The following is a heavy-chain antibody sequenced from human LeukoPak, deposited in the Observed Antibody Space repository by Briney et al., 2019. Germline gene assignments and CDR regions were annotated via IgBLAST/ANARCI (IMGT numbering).Heavy chain of an antibody. Sequence: GGSLRLSCAASGFTFSSYAMSWVRQAPGKGLEWVSAISGSGGSTYYADSVKGRFTVSRDNSKNTLYLQMNSLRAEDTAVYYCAKRGGGYDFWSGYYFDYWGQGTLVTVSS. CDR2: ISGSGGST. V-gene: IGHV3-23*01. CDR3: AKRGGGYDFWSGYYFDY. CDR1: GFTFSSYA. J-gene: IGHJ4*02. D-gene: IGHD3-3*01.